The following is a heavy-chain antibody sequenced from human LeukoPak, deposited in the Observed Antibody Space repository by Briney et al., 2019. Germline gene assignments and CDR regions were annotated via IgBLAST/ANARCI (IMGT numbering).Heavy chain of an antibody. J-gene: IGHJ4*02. CDR3: ATDHYDFWSGSTVFDY. D-gene: IGHD3-3*01. CDR2: FDPEDGET. CDR1: GYTLTELS. Sequence: ASVKVSCKVSGYTLTELSMHWVRQAPGKGLEWMGGFDPEDGETIYAQKFQGRVTMTEDTSTDTAYMELSSLRSEDTAVYYCATDHYDFWSGSTVFDYWGQGTLVTVSS. V-gene: IGHV1-24*01.